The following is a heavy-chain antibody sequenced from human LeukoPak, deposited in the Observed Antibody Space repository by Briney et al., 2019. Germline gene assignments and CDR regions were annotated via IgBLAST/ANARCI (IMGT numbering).Heavy chain of an antibody. D-gene: IGHD3-10*01. CDR1: GGSISSYY. J-gene: IGHJ5*02. Sequence: SEGLSLTCTVPGGSISSYYWSCSRQPPGKRLEWSGYIYYSVTTNYNPSLKSRVTISVDTPKNQFSLKLSSVNAADTAVYYCARQSLGPSRSGTSNIWFDPWGQGTLVTVSS. CDR2: IYYSVTT. CDR3: ARQSLGPSRSGTSNIWFDP. V-gene: IGHV4-59*08.